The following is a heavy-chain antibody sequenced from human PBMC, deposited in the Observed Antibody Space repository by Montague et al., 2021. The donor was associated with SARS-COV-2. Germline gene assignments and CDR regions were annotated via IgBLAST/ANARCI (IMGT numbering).Heavy chain of an antibody. V-gene: IGHV4-34*01. D-gene: IGHD2-2*01. Sequence: SETLSLTCAVYGASFSGYYWSWIRQPPGKGLEWIGEINHSGSTNYNPSLKSGVTISVDTSKNQFSLKLSSVTAADTAVYYCARARQDVVVPALGIGAYYYYYYMDVWGKGTTVTVSS. CDR2: INHSGST. J-gene: IGHJ6*03. CDR3: ARARQDVVVPALGIGAYYYYYYMDV. CDR1: GASFSGYY.